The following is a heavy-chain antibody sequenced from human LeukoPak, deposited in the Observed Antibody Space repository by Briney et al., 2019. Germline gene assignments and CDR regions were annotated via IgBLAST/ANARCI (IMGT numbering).Heavy chain of an antibody. D-gene: IGHD3-22*01. V-gene: IGHV1-18*04. CDR3: ARDGVTQPGYLYESSGIDY. Sequence: ASVKVSCKASGYTFTSYGVSWVRQAPGQGLEWMGWISPFNGNTKYAQEVQGRVTMTTDRSTSTAYMDLRRLRSDDTAVYYCARDGVTQPGYLYESSGIDYWGQGTLVTVSS. CDR2: ISPFNGNT. J-gene: IGHJ4*02. CDR1: GYTFTSYG.